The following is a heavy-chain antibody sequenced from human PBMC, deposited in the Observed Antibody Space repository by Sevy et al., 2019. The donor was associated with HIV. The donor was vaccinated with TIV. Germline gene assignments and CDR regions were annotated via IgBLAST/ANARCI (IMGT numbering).Heavy chain of an antibody. J-gene: IGHJ4*02. CDR1: GGSVTSADNS. CDR3: AQWLAATALFHS. V-gene: IGHV4-39*02. CDR2: IYNGEQT. Sequence: SETLSLTCTVSGGSVTSADNSWGWFRQPPGKGLEWIGCIYNGEQTYYNPSLKSRVTISVDASQNLFSLKLTSGTAADTAVYYCAQWLAATALFHSWGQGTLVTVSS. D-gene: IGHD1-26*01.